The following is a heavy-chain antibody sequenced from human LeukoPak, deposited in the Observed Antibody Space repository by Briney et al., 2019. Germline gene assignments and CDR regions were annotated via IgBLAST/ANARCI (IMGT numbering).Heavy chain of an antibody. CDR1: GFTFSSYE. CDR3: AREGSSEDFDS. D-gene: IGHD6-19*01. J-gene: IGHJ4*02. Sequence: GGSLRLSCAASGFTFSSYEMNWVRQAPGKGLEWVSYISSSGSSIYYADSVKGRITISRDNAKNSLYLQMNSLRAEDTAVYYCAREGSSEDFDSWGQGTQVTVSS. CDR2: ISSSGSSI. V-gene: IGHV3-48*03.